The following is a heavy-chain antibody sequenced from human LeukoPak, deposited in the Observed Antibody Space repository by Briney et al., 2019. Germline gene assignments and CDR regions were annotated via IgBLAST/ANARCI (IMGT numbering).Heavy chain of an antibody. V-gene: IGHV3-21*01. CDR1: GFTFSNAW. D-gene: IGHD1-26*01. Sequence: PGGSLRLSCAASGFTFSNAWMSWVRQAPGKGLEWVSSISSSSSYIYYADSVKGRFTISRDNAKNSLYLQMNSLRAEDTAVYYCARDGPGGWELDPGMYYFDYWGQGTLVTVSS. CDR2: ISSSSSYI. CDR3: ARDGPGGWELDPGMYYFDY. J-gene: IGHJ4*02.